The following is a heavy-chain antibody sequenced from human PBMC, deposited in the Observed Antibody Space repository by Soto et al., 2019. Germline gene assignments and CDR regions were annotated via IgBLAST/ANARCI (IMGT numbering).Heavy chain of an antibody. V-gene: IGHV3-30*18. D-gene: IGHD3-3*02. Sequence: GGSLRLSCAASGFTFSSYGMHWVRQAPGKGLEWVAVISNDGSNKYYADSVKGRFTISRDNSKNTLYLQMNSLRAEDTAVYYCAKVISRGLQLKRYGMDVWGQGTTFTVSS. CDR2: ISNDGSNK. CDR3: AKVISRGLQLKRYGMDV. J-gene: IGHJ6*02. CDR1: GFTFSSYG.